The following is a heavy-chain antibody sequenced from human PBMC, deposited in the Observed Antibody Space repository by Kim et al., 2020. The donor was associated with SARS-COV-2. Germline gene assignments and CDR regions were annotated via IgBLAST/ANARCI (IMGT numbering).Heavy chain of an antibody. CDR2: IYYSGST. V-gene: IGHV4-59*13. CDR3: AREDVFGPPEY. J-gene: IGHJ4*02. D-gene: IGHD3-10*01. CDR1: GGSISSYY. Sequence: SETLSLTCTVSGGSISSYYWSWIRQPPGKGLEWIGYIYYSGSTNYNPSLKSRVTISVDTSKNQFSLKLSSVTAADTAVYYCAREDVFGPPEYWGQGTLVTVSS.